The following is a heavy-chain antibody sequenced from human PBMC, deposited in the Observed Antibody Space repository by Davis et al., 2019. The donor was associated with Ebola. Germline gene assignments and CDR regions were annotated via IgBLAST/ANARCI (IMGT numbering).Heavy chain of an antibody. J-gene: IGHJ4*02. Sequence: GGSLRLSCATSGFRFSDYSMNWVRQAPGKGLEWVAVISYDGSNKYYADSVKGRFTISRDNSKNTLYLQMNSLRAEDTAVYYCARDSFPGGFDYWGQGTLVTVSS. CDR2: ISYDGSNK. V-gene: IGHV3-30*03. CDR1: GFRFSDYS. D-gene: IGHD4-23*01. CDR3: ARDSFPGGFDY.